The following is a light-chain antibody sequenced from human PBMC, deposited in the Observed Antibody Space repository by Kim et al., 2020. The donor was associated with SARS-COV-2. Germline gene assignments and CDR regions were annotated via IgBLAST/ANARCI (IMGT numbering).Light chain of an antibody. CDR3: QQYYTYPIT. V-gene: IGKV1-8*01. J-gene: IGKJ5*01. Sequence: ASSGDRVNITCRASQGISSYLAWYQQKPGKAPKLLIYAASTLQSGVPSRFSGSGSGTDFTLTISCLQSEDFAIYYCQQYYTYPITFGQGTRLEIK. CDR2: AAS. CDR1: QGISSY.